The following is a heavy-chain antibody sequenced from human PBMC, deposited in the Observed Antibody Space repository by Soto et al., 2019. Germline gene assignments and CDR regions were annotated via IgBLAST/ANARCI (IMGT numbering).Heavy chain of an antibody. D-gene: IGHD2-15*01. CDR1: GFTVSSHG. J-gene: IGHJ3*02. V-gene: IGHV3-23*01. CDR3: APHVSCSGGSCQYDAFAI. Sequence: EVQVLESGGGLVQPGGSLRLSCEGSGFTVSSHGMTWIRQAPGKGPEWVSTVTADGGTYYAEYVKGGFAMSRDTSENTLYLQMNSLGAEDTAAYYCAPHVSCSGGSCQYDAFAIRGQGTMVTVSS. CDR2: VTADGGT.